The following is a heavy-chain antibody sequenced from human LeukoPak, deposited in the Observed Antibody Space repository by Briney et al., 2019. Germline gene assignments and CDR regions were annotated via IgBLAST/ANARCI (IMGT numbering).Heavy chain of an antibody. Sequence: PSETLSLTCTVSGGSISSSSYYWGWIRQPPGKGLEWFGSIYYSGSTYYNPSLKSRVTISVDTSKNQFSLKLSSVTAADTAVYYCARQKWDILTGYPDYWGQGTLVTVSS. CDR1: GGSISSSSYY. D-gene: IGHD3-9*01. CDR3: ARQKWDILTGYPDY. CDR2: IYYSGST. V-gene: IGHV4-39*01. J-gene: IGHJ4*02.